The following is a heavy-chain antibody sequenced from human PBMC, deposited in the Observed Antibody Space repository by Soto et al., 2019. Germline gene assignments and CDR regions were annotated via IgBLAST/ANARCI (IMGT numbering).Heavy chain of an antibody. J-gene: IGHJ4*02. CDR3: ARALKISSAWCFAF. V-gene: IGHV1-69*18. D-gene: IGHD6-19*01. Sequence: QVQLVQSGAEVRKSGSSVKVSCKATGGSFSTYAINWVRQAPGQGLEWMGMIIPIIGTANYSQTFQGRLTITADESTGTAYMELNSLRPEDRAIYYCARALKISSAWCFAFWGQGTQVAVS. CDR2: IIPIIGTA. CDR1: GGSFSTYA.